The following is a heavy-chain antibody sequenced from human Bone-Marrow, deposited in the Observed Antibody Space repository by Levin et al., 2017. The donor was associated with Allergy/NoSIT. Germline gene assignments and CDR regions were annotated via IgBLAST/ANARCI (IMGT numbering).Heavy chain of an antibody. D-gene: IGHD2-2*01. CDR1: GFTFSNYW. CDR3: ARGGCSSTSCLDS. J-gene: IGHJ5*01. V-gene: IGHV3-74*01. Sequence: ETLSLTCAASGFTFSNYWMHWVRQAPGKGLVWVSHINSDGSNTNYADSVKGRFTISRDNAKNTLYLQMNSLRAEDTAVYYCARGGCSSTSCLDSWGQGTLVTVSP. CDR2: INSDGSNT.